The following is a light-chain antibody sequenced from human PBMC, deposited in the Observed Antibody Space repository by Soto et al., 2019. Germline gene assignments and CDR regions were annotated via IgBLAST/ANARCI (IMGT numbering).Light chain of an antibody. J-gene: IGKJ1*01. Sequence: IQLTQAPASRSPSVGTRVTVTCRASQSISTYLYWYQQKPGKAPKLLIYRASTLKSGVPSRFSGSGYGTEFTLTISSLQPDDFATYYCQQSNSYSEAFGQGTKVDIK. V-gene: IGKV1-5*03. CDR2: RAS. CDR3: QQSNSYSEA. CDR1: QSISTY.